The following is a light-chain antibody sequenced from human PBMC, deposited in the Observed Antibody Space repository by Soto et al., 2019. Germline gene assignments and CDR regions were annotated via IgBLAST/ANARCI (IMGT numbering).Light chain of an antibody. CDR2: AAS. CDR1: QGISSY. CDR3: QQYNVYWT. Sequence: DIQLTQSPSFLSASVGDRVTITCRASQGISSYLAWYQQKPGKAPKLLIYAASTLQSGVPSRFSGSGSGTEFTLTISSLQPDDFATYYCQQYNVYWTFGQGTKVDIK. V-gene: IGKV1-9*01. J-gene: IGKJ1*01.